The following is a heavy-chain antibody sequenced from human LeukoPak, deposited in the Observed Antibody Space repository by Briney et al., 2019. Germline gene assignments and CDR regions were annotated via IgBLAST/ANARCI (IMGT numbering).Heavy chain of an antibody. J-gene: IGHJ4*02. CDR1: GGTFSSYA. Sequence: SVKVSCTASGGTFSSYAISWVRQAPGQGLEWMGGIIPIFGTANYAQKFQGRVTITTDESTSTAYMELSSLRSEDTAVYYCAREYCSSTSCYYDYWGQGTLVTVSS. CDR2: IIPIFGTA. CDR3: AREYCSSTSCYYDY. V-gene: IGHV1-69*05. D-gene: IGHD2-2*01.